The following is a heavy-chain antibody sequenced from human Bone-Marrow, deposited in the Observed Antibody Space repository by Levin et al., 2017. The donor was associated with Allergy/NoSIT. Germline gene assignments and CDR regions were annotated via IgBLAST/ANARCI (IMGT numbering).Heavy chain of an antibody. CDR3: TTGVFFYGREAFDV. V-gene: IGHV3-15*01. D-gene: IGHD2/OR15-2a*01. CDR1: GFSFNNAW. CDR2: IKGKTDRGTT. J-gene: IGHJ3*01. Sequence: GGSLRLSCAASGFSFNNAWMTWVRQAPGKGLEWVARIKGKTDRGTTDYAASVKGRFSVSRDDSKMTLFLEMNSLKAEDTAVYYCTTGVFFYGREAFDVWGRGTNVVVSS.